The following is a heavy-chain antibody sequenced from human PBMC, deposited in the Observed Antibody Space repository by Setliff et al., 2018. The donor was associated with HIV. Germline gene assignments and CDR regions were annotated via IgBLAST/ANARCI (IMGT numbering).Heavy chain of an antibody. D-gene: IGHD1-1*01. J-gene: IGHJ4*02. CDR1: GYTFNSYG. V-gene: IGHV1-69*05. Sequence: GASVKVSCKASGYTFNSYGINWVRQAPGQGLEWMGGIIPIFGTAHYAQRFQGRLTMTRDTSTSTVYMDLSRLRSEDTAVYYCAREFPGGTKGFDYWGQGTLVTVSS. CDR2: IIPIFGTA. CDR3: AREFPGGTKGFDY.